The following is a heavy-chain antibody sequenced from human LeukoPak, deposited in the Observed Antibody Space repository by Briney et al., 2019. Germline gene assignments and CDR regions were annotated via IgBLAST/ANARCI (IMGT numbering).Heavy chain of an antibody. CDR2: IYSGGST. CDR3: ARDKTGDGSTPFDY. CDR1: EFSVGSNY. V-gene: IGHV3-66*01. D-gene: IGHD5-24*01. J-gene: IGHJ4*02. Sequence: GGSLRLSCAASEFSVGSNYMTWVRQAPGKGLEWVSLIYSGGSTYYADSVKGRFTISRDNSKNTLYLQMNSLRAEDTAVYYCARDKTGDGSTPFDYWGQGTLVTVSS.